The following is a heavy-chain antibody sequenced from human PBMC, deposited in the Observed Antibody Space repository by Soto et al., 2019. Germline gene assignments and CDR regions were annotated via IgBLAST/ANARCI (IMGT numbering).Heavy chain of an antibody. Sequence: QVHLVQSGAEVKKPGSSVKVSCKYSGGTFRTESINWVRQAPGQGLEWMGGILPFFGTADYAPRLQGRVTIAAAGATPAAYMELRTLTSQATAVYFCARGHEYGGNSDAFDVWGQGTMVTVSS. J-gene: IGHJ3*01. CDR2: ILPFFGTA. V-gene: IGHV1-69*13. CDR1: GGTFRTES. D-gene: IGHD4-17*01. CDR3: ARGHEYGGNSDAFDV.